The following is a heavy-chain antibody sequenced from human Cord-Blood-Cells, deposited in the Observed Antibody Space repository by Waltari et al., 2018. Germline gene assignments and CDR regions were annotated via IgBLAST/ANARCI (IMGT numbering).Heavy chain of an antibody. D-gene: IGHD6-13*01. CDR2: INSNSGGT. J-gene: IGHJ3*02. V-gene: IGHV1-2*02. CDR1: GYTFTGYY. CDR3: ARDSGAAAGTHAFDI. Sequence: QVQLVQSGAEVKKPGASVKVSCKASGYTFTGYYMHWVRQAPGQGLEWMGWINSNSGGTNYAQKCQGRGTMTGDTSISTAYMELSRLRSDDTAVYYCARDSGAAAGTHAFDIWGQGTMVTVSS.